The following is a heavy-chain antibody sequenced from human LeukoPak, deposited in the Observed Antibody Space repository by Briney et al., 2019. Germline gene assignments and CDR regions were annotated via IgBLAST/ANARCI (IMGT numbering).Heavy chain of an antibody. Sequence: GASVKVSCKASGYTFTGYYMHWVRQAPGQGLEWMGWINPNSGGTNYAQKFQGRVTMTRDTSISTAYMELSRLRSDDTAVYYCAREEDIVGTILGYWGQGTLVSVSS. CDR1: GYTFTGYY. CDR3: AREEDIVGTILGY. CDR2: INPNSGGT. D-gene: IGHD5-12*01. J-gene: IGHJ4*02. V-gene: IGHV1-2*02.